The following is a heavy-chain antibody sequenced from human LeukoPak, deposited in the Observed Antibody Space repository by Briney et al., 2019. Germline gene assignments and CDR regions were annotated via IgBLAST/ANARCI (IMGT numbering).Heavy chain of an antibody. CDR2: IYYRGTT. D-gene: IGHD2-15*01. CDR3: ARAKDYHFDY. Sequence: SETLSLTCTVSPGSISNHFWAWIRRPPGKGLEWIGNIYYRGTTNYNPSLKSRVTISVDTSKNQFSLSLSSVTAADTAVYYCARAKDYHFDYWGQGTLVTVSS. V-gene: IGHV4-59*11. CDR1: PGSISNHF. J-gene: IGHJ4*02.